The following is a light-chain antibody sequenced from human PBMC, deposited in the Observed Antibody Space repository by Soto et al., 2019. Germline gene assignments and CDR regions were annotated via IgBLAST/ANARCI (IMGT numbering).Light chain of an antibody. V-gene: IGKV1-5*03. CDR3: QQYNSYPWT. CDR2: KAS. CDR1: HSISSW. Sequence: DIQMTQSPSTLSASVGDRVTITCRDSHSISSWLAWYQQKPGKAPKLLIYKASSLESGVPSRFSGSGSGTEFTLTISSLQPDDFATYYCQQYNSYPWTFGLGTKVEIK. J-gene: IGKJ1*01.